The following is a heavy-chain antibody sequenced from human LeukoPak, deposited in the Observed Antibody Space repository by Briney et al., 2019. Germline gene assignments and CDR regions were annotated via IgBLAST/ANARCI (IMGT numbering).Heavy chain of an antibody. Sequence: SETLSLTCTVSGGSIYNYYWSWIRQPAGKGLEWIGRIYTRGSTNYNPSLKSRVTMSVDTSKNQFSLKLSSVTAADTAVYYRARGRYCSADICSGGDAFDIWGQGTMVSVSS. CDR2: IYTRGST. J-gene: IGHJ3*02. CDR3: ARGRYCSADICSGGDAFDI. D-gene: IGHD2-15*01. V-gene: IGHV4-4*07. CDR1: GGSIYNYY.